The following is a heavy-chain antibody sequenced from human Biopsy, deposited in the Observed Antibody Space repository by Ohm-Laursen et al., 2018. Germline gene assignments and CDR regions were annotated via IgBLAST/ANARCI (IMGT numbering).Heavy chain of an antibody. Sequence: SLRLSCADSGFTFRDYWMGWVRQAPGKGLEWVANIKQDGNEKYYVDSVMGRFTISRDNGKNSLCLQMNSLGAEDTAVYYCARARGSGRLRYHFDYWGQGTLVTVSS. CDR2: IKQDGNEK. CDR1: GFTFRDYW. J-gene: IGHJ4*02. V-gene: IGHV3-7*01. CDR3: ARARGSGRLRYHFDY. D-gene: IGHD1-26*01.